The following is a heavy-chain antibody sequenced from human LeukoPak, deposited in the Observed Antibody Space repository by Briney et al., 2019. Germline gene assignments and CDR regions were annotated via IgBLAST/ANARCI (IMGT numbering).Heavy chain of an antibody. V-gene: IGHV4-39*01. D-gene: IGHD6-6*01. J-gene: IGHJ6*03. Sequence: PSQTLSLTCTVSGGSISSGDYYWSWIRQPPGKGLEWIGNIYYSGSAYYNPSLKSRVTISVNTSKNQFSLKLSSVTAADTAVYYCARRSAIDYYIDVWGRGTTVTVSS. CDR1: GGSISSGDYY. CDR2: IYYSGSA. CDR3: ARRSAIDYYIDV.